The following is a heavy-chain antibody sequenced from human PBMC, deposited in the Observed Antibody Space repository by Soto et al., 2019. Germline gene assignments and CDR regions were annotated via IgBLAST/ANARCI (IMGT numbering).Heavy chain of an antibody. Sequence: GGSLRLSCAASGSTFSDHYMDWVRQAPGKGLEWVGRTRNKANSYTTEYAASVKGRFTISRDDSKNSLYLQMNSLKTEDTAVYYCATYYYDSSGYRELWRQGTLVTVSS. V-gene: IGHV3-72*01. CDR3: ATYYYDSSGYREL. CDR2: TRNKANSYTT. D-gene: IGHD3-22*01. CDR1: GSTFSDHY. J-gene: IGHJ4*02.